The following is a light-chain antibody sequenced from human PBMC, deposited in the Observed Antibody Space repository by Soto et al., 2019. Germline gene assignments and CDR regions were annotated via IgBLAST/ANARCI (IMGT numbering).Light chain of an antibody. Sequence: SYELTQAPAVSVGPGQTARITCGGNNIGSESVHWYEQKPGQAPVLVVYDDSDRPSGIPERFSGSNSGNTATLTISRVEAGDEADYYCQLWHSSSDHYVFGTGTKVTVL. CDR2: DDS. CDR1: NIGSES. V-gene: IGLV3-21*02. J-gene: IGLJ1*01. CDR3: QLWHSSSDHYV.